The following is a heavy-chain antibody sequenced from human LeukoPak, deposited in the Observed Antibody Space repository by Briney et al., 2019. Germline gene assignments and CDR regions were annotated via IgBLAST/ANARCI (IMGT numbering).Heavy chain of an antibody. J-gene: IGHJ6*02. CDR1: GGTFISHT. CDR3: ASEAVRRYRGSSYDYGMVV. Sequence: SLKVARKACGGTFISHTSSRVRQARGRGLDWMGRIIPILGIANYAQKFQGRVTVTADKSTSTAYMELSSLRSEDTAVYYCASEAVRRYRGSSYDYGMVVWDQATTVIVSS. D-gene: IGHD1-26*01. CDR2: IIPILGIA. V-gene: IGHV1-69*02.